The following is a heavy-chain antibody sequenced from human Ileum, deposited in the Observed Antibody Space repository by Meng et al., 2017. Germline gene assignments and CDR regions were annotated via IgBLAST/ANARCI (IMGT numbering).Heavy chain of an antibody. CDR1: GDSLSSGPYY. CDR2: ISASGTT. J-gene: IGHJ5*02. CDR3: ARSSGTYYSWWSDP. Sequence: QLPLQEAGPGLVRPSQTLSLTCTVSGDSLSSGPYYWSWIRQPAGEGLEWLGRISASGTTNYNTSLNNRVTISLDTSKNQFSLKLSSVTAADTAVYYCARSSGTYYSWWSDPWGQGTLVTVSS. V-gene: IGHV4-61*02. D-gene: IGHD3-10*01.